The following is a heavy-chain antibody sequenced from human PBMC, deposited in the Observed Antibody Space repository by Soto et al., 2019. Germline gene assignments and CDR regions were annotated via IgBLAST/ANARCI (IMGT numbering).Heavy chain of an antibody. CDR3: AREQRFSDSFDP. CDR2: IYSSGGT. Sequence: QVQLQESGPGLVKPSETLSLTCTVSGGAISGYYWTWVRQSAGKGLEWIGRIYSSGGTKYNPSLKGRVTMSPDTSKNQFDLRLSSVTAAATSVYYSAREQRFSDSFDPWGQGTLVTVSS. D-gene: IGHD3-3*01. V-gene: IGHV4-4*07. CDR1: GGAISGYY. J-gene: IGHJ5*02.